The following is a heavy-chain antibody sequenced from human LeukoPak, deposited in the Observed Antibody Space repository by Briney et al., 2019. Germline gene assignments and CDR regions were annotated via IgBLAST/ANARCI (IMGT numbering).Heavy chain of an antibody. J-gene: IGHJ4*02. V-gene: IGHV3-30-3*01. Sequence: GGSLRLSCAASGITFSSYAMHWVRQAPGKGLEWVALISYDGSNKYYADSVKGRFTISRDNFKNTLYLQMNSLRTEDTAVYYCARDLGVDYWGQGTLVTVSS. D-gene: IGHD3-16*01. CDR1: GITFSSYA. CDR2: ISYDGSNK. CDR3: ARDLGVDY.